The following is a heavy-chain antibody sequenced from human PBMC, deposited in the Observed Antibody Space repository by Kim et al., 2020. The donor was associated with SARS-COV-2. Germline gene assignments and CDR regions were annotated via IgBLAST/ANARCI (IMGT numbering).Heavy chain of an antibody. CDR1: GFSFNDFA. CDR3: VRLGGDSYDYYYDL. CDR2: VSSSGART. V-gene: IGHV3-23*01. J-gene: IGHJ4*02. Sequence: GGSLRLSCVASGFSFNDFALTWVRQAPGRGLEWVSSVSSSGARTFYTDSVKGRFTISRDSSQNTMSLQMDSLRDEDTALYYCVRLGGDSYDYYYDLWGQGTLVTGSS. D-gene: IGHD3-22*01.